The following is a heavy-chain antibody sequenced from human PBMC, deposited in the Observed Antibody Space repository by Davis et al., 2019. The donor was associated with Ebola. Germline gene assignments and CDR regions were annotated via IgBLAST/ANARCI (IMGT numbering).Heavy chain of an antibody. V-gene: IGHV3-33*01. CDR3: ARDPAGDYYFDY. D-gene: IGHD2-2*01. J-gene: IGHJ4*02. Sequence: GESLKISCAASGFTFSSYGMHWVRQAPGKGLEWVAVIWYDGSNKYYADSVKGRFTISRDNSKNTLYLQMNSLRAEDTAVYYCARDPAGDYYFDYWGQGTLVTVSS. CDR1: GFTFSSYG. CDR2: IWYDGSNK.